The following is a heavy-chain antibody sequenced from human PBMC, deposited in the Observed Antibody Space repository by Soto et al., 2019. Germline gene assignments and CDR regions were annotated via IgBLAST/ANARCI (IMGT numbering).Heavy chain of an antibody. D-gene: IGHD1-26*01. J-gene: IGHJ3*01. CDR1: GFTFSIYA. V-gene: IGHV3-30*14. CDR2: MHTSDT. Sequence: WGSRPLSCASCGFTFSIYAVHWVRQAPGKGLEWVSNMHTSDTKYADSVKGRFTISRDSSRNTLYLQMNSLRADDTAMYYCARPHSEKYTWAFDLWGQGTMVTVSS. CDR3: ARPHSEKYTWAFDL.